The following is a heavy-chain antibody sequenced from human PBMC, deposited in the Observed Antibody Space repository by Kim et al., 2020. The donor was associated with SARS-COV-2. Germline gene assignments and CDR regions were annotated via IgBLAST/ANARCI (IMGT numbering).Heavy chain of an antibody. V-gene: IGHV1-8*01. J-gene: IGHJ5*02. D-gene: IGHD3-3*01. Sequence: QKFQGRVTMTRNTSISTAYMELSSLRSEDTAVYYCARGNYDFWAVGWFDPWGQGTLVTVSS. CDR3: ARGNYDFWAVGWFDP.